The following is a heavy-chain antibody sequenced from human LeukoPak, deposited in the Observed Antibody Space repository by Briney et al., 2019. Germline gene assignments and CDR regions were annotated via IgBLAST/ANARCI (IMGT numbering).Heavy chain of an antibody. V-gene: IGHV3-48*01. D-gene: IGHD6-6*01. CDR3: ARGGSSSARGGYFDY. Sequence: GGSLRLSCAASGFTFSSYSMNWVRQAPGKGLEWVSYSSSSSNTIYYADSVKGRFTISRDNAKNSLYLQMNSLRAEDTAVYYCARGGSSSARGGYFDYWGQGTLVTVSS. CDR2: SSSSSNTI. CDR1: GFTFSSYS. J-gene: IGHJ4*02.